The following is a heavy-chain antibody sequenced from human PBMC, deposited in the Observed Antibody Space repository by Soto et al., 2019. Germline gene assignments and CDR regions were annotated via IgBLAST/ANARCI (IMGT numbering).Heavy chain of an antibody. Sequence: QVQLVQSGAEVKKPGASVKVSCKASGYTFTSYYMHWVRQAPGQGLEWMGIINPSGGTTGYAQNFQVIVTMTRDTSTSTVYMELSSLRSEDTAVYYCARVAQYERSAYSVNPFDYWGQGTLVTVSS. D-gene: IGHD3-22*01. CDR2: INPSGGTT. CDR1: GYTFTSYY. J-gene: IGHJ4*02. V-gene: IGHV1-46*01. CDR3: ARVAQYERSAYSVNPFDY.